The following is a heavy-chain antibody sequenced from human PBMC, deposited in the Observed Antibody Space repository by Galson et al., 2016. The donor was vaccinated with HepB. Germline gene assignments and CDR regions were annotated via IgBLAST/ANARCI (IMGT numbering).Heavy chain of an antibody. D-gene: IGHD3-3*02. CDR2: VGSGGSDT. V-gene: IGHV3-23*01. CDR1: GFTFSNTA. CDR3: AKDRHYWSAIDY. Sequence: SLRLSCAASGFTFSNTAMAWVRQAPGKGLEWVAGVGSGGSDTHYADLVKGRFTISRDNSNNIVYLQMNNLRAEDTAVYYCAKDRHYWSAIDYWGQGSLVTVSS. J-gene: IGHJ4*02.